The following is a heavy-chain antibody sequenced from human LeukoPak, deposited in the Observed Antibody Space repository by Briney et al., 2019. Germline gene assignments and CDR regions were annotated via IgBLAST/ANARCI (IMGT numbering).Heavy chain of an antibody. V-gene: IGHV3-23*01. CDR3: AKETVAAPPIDY. J-gene: IGHJ4*02. CDR1: GFTFSSYA. Sequence: GGSLRLSCAASGFTFSSYAMSWVRQAPGKGLEWVSAISGSAYSTYYADSVKGRFTISRDNSKNTLYLQMNSLRAEDAAVYYCAKETVAAPPIDYWGQGTLVTVSS. D-gene: IGHD6-19*01. CDR2: ISGSAYST.